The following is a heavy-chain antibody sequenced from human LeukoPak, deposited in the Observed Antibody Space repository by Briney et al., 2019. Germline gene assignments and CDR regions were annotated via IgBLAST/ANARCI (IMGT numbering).Heavy chain of an antibody. Sequence: SETLSLTCTVSGGSISSYYWSWIRRPPGKGLEWIGYIYYSGSTNYNPSLKSRVTISVDTSKNQFSLKLSSVTAADTAVYYCARGPRYYGSDWGQGTLVTVSS. J-gene: IGHJ4*02. D-gene: IGHD3-10*01. CDR1: GGSISSYY. CDR2: IYYSGST. V-gene: IGHV4-59*01. CDR3: ARGPRYYGSD.